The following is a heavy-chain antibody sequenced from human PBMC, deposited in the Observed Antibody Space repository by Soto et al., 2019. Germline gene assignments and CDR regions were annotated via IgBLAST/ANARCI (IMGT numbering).Heavy chain of an antibody. D-gene: IGHD2-2*02. V-gene: IGHV5-10-1*01. Sequence: PGESLKISCKGSGYSFPNYWINWVRQMPGKGLEWMGRIDPSDSDAKYSPSFQGHVTISVDKSINTAYLQWNSLKASETALYYCAIRDHCTSTSCYTYWYFDVWGRGTLVTVSS. J-gene: IGHJ2*01. CDR3: AIRDHCTSTSCYTYWYFDV. CDR2: IDPSDSDA. CDR1: GYSFPNYW.